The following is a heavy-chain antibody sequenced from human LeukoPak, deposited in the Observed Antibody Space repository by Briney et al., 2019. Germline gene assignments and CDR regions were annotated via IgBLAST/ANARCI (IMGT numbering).Heavy chain of an antibody. D-gene: IGHD3-10*01. CDR3: ARASLGFGELSSDLDY. CDR1: GGPVSSGSYY. J-gene: IGHJ4*02. V-gene: IGHV4-61*01. Sequence: PSETLSLTCTVSGGPVSSGSYYWSSIRQPPGKGLEWIGHIYYSGSTNYNPSLKSRVTISVDTSKNQFSLKLSSVTAADTAVYYCARASLGFGELSSDLDYWGQGTLVTVSS. CDR2: IYYSGST.